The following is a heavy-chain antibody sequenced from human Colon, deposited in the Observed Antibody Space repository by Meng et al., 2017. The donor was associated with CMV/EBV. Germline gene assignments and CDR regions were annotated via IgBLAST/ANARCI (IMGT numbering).Heavy chain of an antibody. Sequence: CQDFGYMFASYGITWVRQAPGQGLEWMGWVSAKNGETRYGQNFQGRATVTRDTSTNTAYMELRSLRSDDSAVYYCARAGAEVTRSFDLWGQGTLVTVSS. CDR3: ARAGAEVTRSFDL. CDR1: GYMFASYG. D-gene: IGHD3-9*01. CDR2: VSAKNGET. J-gene: IGHJ4*02. V-gene: IGHV1-18*01.